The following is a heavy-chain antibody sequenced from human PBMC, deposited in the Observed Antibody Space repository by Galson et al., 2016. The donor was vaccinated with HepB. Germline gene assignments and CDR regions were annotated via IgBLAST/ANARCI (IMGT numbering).Heavy chain of an antibody. Sequence: TLSLTCTVSGGSISDGYYWSWIRQHPGKGLEWIGYIYYSGSTYYNPSLESRLTISVDTSKNQFSLNLSSVTAADTAVYYCARMGGYAEYCPHWGQGTLVTVSS. D-gene: IGHD3-22*01. V-gene: IGHV4-31*03. CDR1: GGSISDGYY. J-gene: IGHJ1*01. CDR2: IYYSGST. CDR3: ARMGGYAEYCPH.